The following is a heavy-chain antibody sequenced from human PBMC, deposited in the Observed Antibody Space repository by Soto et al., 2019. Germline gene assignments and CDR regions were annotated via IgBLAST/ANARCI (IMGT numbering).Heavy chain of an antibody. D-gene: IGHD6-13*01. V-gene: IGHV1-3*01. J-gene: IGHJ3*02. CDR1: GYTFTSYA. Sequence: QVQLVQSGAEVKKPGASVKVSCKASGYTFTSYAMHWVRQAPGQRLEWMGWINAGNGNTKYSQKFQGRVTITRDTSASTAYMELSSLRSEDTAVYYCARRSSDISSWYGVIGHAFDIWGQGTMVTVSS. CDR2: INAGNGNT. CDR3: ARRSSDISSWYGVIGHAFDI.